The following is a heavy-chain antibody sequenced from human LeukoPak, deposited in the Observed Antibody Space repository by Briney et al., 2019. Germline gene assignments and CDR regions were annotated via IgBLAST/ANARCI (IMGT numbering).Heavy chain of an antibody. CDR3: AKDLPDLFYDSSGYHDY. V-gene: IGHV3-23*01. CDR1: GFTFSSYA. Sequence: GGSLRLSCAASGFTFSSYAMSWVRQAPGKGLEWVSAISGSGGSTYYADSVKGRFTISRDNSKNTVYLQMNSLRAEDTAVYYCAKDLPDLFYDSSGYHDYWGQGTLVTVSS. D-gene: IGHD3-22*01. CDR2: ISGSGGST. J-gene: IGHJ4*02.